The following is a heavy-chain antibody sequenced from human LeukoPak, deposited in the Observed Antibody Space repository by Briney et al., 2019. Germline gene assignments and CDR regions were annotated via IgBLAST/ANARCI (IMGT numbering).Heavy chain of an antibody. CDR2: IYYSGST. CDR1: GGSISSYY. CDR3: ARDIGGYYYDSSNAFDI. D-gene: IGHD3-22*01. J-gene: IGHJ3*02. Sequence: PSETLSLTCTVSGGSISSYYWSWIRQPPGKGLEWIGYIYYSGSTNYNPSLKSRVTISVDTSKNQFSLKLSSVTAADTAVYYCARDIGGYYYDSSNAFDIWGQGTMVTVSS. V-gene: IGHV4-59*01.